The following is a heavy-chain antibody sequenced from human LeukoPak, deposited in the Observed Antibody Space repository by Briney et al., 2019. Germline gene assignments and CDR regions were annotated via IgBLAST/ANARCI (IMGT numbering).Heavy chain of an antibody. CDR1: GYTFTNYC. D-gene: IGHD1-26*01. V-gene: IGHV1-2*02. J-gene: IGHJ4*02. CDR2: INPASAGA. Sequence: ASVKVSCKPSGYTFTNYCIHWGRQAPGQGPEWVGWINPASAGAAFAPKFQGRVSMTWDSSITTAFMDLTSLRSNDTAIYYCARQLGNYYRAFDFWGQGTLVTVSS. CDR3: ARQLGNYYRAFDF.